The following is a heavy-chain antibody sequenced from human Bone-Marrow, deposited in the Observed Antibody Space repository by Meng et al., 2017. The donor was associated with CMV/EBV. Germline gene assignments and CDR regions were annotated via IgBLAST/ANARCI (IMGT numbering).Heavy chain of an antibody. D-gene: IGHD4-23*01. CDR3: ARDTVEISPYRAPQAVKYYFDY. CDR2: ISAYNGNT. Sequence: ASVKVSCKASGYTFTSYGISWVRQAPGQGLEWMGWISAYNGNTNYAQKLQGRVTMTTDTSTSTAYMELRSLRSDDTAVYYCARDTVEISPYRAPQAVKYYFDYWGQGTRVTCSS. V-gene: IGHV1-18*01. J-gene: IGHJ4*02. CDR1: GYTFTSYG.